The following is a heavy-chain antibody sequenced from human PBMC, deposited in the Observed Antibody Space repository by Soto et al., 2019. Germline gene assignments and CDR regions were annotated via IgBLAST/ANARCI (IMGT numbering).Heavy chain of an antibody. Sequence: QVQLVQSGAEVKKPGSSVKVSCKASGGTFSSYAISWVRQAPGQGLEWMGGIIPIFGTANYAQKFQGRVTITADESTSTAYMELSSLRSEDTAVYYGAGGAAKRDSGSLYYYCGMDVWGQGTTVTVSS. CDR1: GGTFSSYA. D-gene: IGHD1-26*01. V-gene: IGHV1-69*01. CDR3: AGGAAKRDSGSLYYYCGMDV. J-gene: IGHJ6*02. CDR2: IIPIFGTA.